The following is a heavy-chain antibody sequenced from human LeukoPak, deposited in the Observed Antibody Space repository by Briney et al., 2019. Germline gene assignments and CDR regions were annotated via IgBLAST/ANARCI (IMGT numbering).Heavy chain of an antibody. CDR2: IYTSGST. D-gene: IGHD5-18*01. Sequence: SETPSLTCAVSGGSISSYYWSWIRQPAGKGLEWIGRIYTSGSTNYNPSLKSRVTMSVDTSKNQFSLQLSSVTAADTAVYYCARVDKTAMVSYWGQGTLVTVSS. CDR1: GGSISSYY. CDR3: ARVDKTAMVSY. V-gene: IGHV4-4*07. J-gene: IGHJ4*02.